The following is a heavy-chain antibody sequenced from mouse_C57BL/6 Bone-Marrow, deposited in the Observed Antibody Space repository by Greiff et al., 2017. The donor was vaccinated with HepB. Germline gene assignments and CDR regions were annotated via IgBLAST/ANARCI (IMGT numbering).Heavy chain of an antibody. CDR1: GFTFSSYG. CDR3: ARHGPYYYGDY. J-gene: IGHJ2*01. CDR2: ISSGGSYT. V-gene: IGHV5-6*01. Sequence: EVKLVESGGDLVKPGGSLKLSCAASGFTFSSYGMSWVRQTPDKRLEWVATISSGGSYTYYPDSVKGRFTISRDNAKNTLYLQMNRLQTEDTAMYYCARHGPYYYGDYWGQGTTLTVSS.